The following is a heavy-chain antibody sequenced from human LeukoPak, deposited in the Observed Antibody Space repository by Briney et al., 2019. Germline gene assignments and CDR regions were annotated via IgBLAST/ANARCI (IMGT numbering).Heavy chain of an antibody. D-gene: IGHD1-26*01. Sequence: SETLSLTCTLSGGSISSGGYYWSWIRQHPGNGLEWIGYIYYSGSTYYNPSLKSRVTISVDTSKNQFSLKLSSVTAADTAVYYCARGPGYSTYDYWGQGTLVTVSS. CDR3: ARGPGYSTYDY. V-gene: IGHV4-31*03. J-gene: IGHJ4*02. CDR2: IYYSGST. CDR1: GGSISSGGYY.